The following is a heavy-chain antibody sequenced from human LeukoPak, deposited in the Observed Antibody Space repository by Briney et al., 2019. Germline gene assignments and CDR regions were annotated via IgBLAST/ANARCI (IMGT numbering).Heavy chain of an antibody. V-gene: IGHV3-23*01. Sequence: GGSLRLSCAASGFTFSTYTMYWVRHPPGKRLEWVSIIGSSGGGIHYADSAKGRFTISKDNSKNALYLQMNSLRVEDTAVYYCAIDPNWGTHSWGQGVLVTVSS. D-gene: IGHD7-27*01. CDR2: IGSSGGGI. CDR3: AIDPNWGTHS. J-gene: IGHJ4*02. CDR1: GFTFSTYT.